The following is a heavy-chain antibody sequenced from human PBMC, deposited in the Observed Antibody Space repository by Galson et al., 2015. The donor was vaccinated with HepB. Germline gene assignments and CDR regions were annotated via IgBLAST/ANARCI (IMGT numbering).Heavy chain of an antibody. Sequence: SLRLSCAVSGFTFSSYAMHWVRQAPGKGLEWVAVISYDGSNKYYADSVKGRFTISRDNSKNTLYLQMNSLRAEDTAVYYCARARGGYSYGYKSSYYYGMDVWGQGTTVTVSS. CDR3: ARARGGYSYGYKSSYYYGMDV. V-gene: IGHV3-30-3*01. J-gene: IGHJ6*02. CDR2: ISYDGSNK. CDR1: GFTFSSYA. D-gene: IGHD5-18*01.